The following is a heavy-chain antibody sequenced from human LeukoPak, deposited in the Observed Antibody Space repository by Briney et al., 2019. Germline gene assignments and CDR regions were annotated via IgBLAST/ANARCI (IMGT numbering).Heavy chain of an antibody. V-gene: IGHV1-2*02. J-gene: IGHJ4*02. D-gene: IGHD3-22*01. CDR3: ARAPMIVVVFPPRLDF. CDR1: GYTFTVYY. CDR2: INPNTGGT. Sequence: GASVKVSCKTSGYTFTVYYMHWVRQAPGQGLEWMGWINPNTGGTNYAQKFQGRVTMTSDTSISTAYMELSSLRSVDTAVYYCARAPMIVVVFPPRLDFWGQGTLVTVSS.